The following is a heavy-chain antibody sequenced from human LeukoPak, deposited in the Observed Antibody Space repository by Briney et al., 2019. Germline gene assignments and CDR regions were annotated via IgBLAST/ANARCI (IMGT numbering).Heavy chain of an antibody. CDR2: ISSSGSTI. J-gene: IGHJ4*02. CDR1: GFIFSDYY. CDR3: AKDKTPKLGTPVEYFDY. Sequence: GGSLRLSCAASGFIFSDYYMSWIRQAPGKGLEWVSYISSSGSTIYYADSMKGRFTISRDNAKNSLYLQMNSLRAEDTAVYYCAKDKTPKLGTPVEYFDYWGQGTLVTVSS. D-gene: IGHD7-27*01. V-gene: IGHV3-11*01.